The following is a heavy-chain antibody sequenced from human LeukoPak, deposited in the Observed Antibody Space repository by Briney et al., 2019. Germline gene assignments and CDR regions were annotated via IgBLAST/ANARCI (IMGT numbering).Heavy chain of an antibody. D-gene: IGHD2-2*01. V-gene: IGHV4-34*01. Sequence: TSETLSLTCAVYGGSFSGYYWSWIRQPPGKGLEWIGEIYHSGSTNYNPSLKSRVTISVDTSKNQFSLKLSSVTAADTAVYYCARGPNRYCSSTSCYIYYFDYWGQGTLVTVSS. CDR1: GGSFSGYY. CDR3: ARGPNRYCSSTSCYIYYFDY. CDR2: IYHSGST. J-gene: IGHJ4*02.